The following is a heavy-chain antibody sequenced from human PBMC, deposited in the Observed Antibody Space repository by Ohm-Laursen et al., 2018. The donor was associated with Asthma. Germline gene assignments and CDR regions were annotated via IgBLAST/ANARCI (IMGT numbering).Heavy chain of an antibody. Sequence: SLRLSRSSAGFTFNKSCMSWVRQARGKGREWVAHINENGDEKFYVYSVKGRVTISRDDAKISLYLQMNNLRAGDTGVYYCGRVYSSSWDARGQGTLVTVSS. CDR3: GRVYSSSWDA. CDR2: INENGDEK. D-gene: IGHD6-13*01. CDR1: GFTFNKSC. V-gene: IGHV3-7*05. J-gene: IGHJ4*02.